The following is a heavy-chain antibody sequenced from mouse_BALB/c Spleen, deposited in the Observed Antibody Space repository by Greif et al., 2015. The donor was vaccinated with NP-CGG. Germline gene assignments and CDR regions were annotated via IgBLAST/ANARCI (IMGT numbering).Heavy chain of an antibody. Sequence: VQLQESGAELAKPGASVKMSCKASGYTFTSYWMHWVKQRPGQGLEWIGYINPSTGYTEYNQKFKDKATLTADKSSSPAYMQLSSLTSEDSAVYYCARRGGGDLYAMDYWGQGTSVTVSS. CDR2: INPSTGYT. CDR1: GYTFTSYW. D-gene: IGHD3-3*01. CDR3: ARRGGGDLYAMDY. V-gene: IGHV1-7*01. J-gene: IGHJ4*01.